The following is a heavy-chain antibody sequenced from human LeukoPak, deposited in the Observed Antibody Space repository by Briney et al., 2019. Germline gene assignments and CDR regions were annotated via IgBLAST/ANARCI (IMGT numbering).Heavy chain of an antibody. V-gene: IGHV3-7*03. CDR2: IKQDGSEK. CDR3: AREEDGSWSDY. Sequence: GSLKLSCAASGFTFSSYWMSWVRQAPGKGLEGVANIKQDGSEKYYVDSVKGRFTISRDNAKNSLYLQMNSLRAEDTAVYYCAREEDGSWSDYWGQGTLVTVSS. CDR1: GFTFSSYW. D-gene: IGHD6-13*01. J-gene: IGHJ4*02.